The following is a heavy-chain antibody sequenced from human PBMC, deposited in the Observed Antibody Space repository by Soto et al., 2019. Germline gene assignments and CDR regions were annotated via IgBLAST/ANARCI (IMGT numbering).Heavy chain of an antibody. CDR1: GGSISSSTYY. J-gene: IGHJ4*02. V-gene: IGHV4-31*03. CDR3: ASDIKSADYYEY. D-gene: IGHD3-10*01. Sequence: SETRSLTCTVSGGSISSSTYYWSWILQHPGKGLEWIGYIYYTVSTYYNPSLKSRVTISVDTSNNQFSLELNSVTAADTAVYYCASDIKSADYYEYSGQGTLVTVS. CDR2: IYYTVST.